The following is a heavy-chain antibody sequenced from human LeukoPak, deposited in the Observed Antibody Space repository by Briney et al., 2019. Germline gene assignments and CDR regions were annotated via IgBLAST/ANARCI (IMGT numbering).Heavy chain of an antibody. J-gene: IGHJ4*02. CDR3: ARGVITVVRGVIKPKKYYFDY. D-gene: IGHD3-10*01. Sequence: SETLSLTCAVYGGSFSGYYWSWIRQPPGKGLEWIGEINHSGSTNYNPSLKSRVTISVDTSKNQFSLKLSSVTAADTAVYYCARGVITVVRGVIKPKKYYFDYWGQGTLVTVSS. CDR2: INHSGST. V-gene: IGHV4-34*01. CDR1: GGSFSGYY.